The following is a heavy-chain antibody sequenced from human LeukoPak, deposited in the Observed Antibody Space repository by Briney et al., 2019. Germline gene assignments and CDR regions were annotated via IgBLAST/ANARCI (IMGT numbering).Heavy chain of an antibody. J-gene: IGHJ4*02. Sequence: GGSLRLSCAASGFTFSSYGMHWVRQAPGKGLEWVAVISYDGSNKYYADSVKGRFTISRDNSKNTLYLQMNSLRAEDTAVYYCAKGGVFSWLRTYFDYWGQGTLVTVSS. CDR1: GFTFSSYG. CDR2: ISYDGSNK. V-gene: IGHV3-30*18. D-gene: IGHD5-12*01. CDR3: AKGGVFSWLRTYFDY.